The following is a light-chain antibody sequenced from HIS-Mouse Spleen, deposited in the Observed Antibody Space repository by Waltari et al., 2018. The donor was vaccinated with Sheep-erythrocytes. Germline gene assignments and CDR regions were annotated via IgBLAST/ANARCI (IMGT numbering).Light chain of an antibody. CDR2: EVS. Sequence: QSALTQPPSASGSPGQSVTIPCTGTSSDVGGYNYVSWYQQHPGKAPKLMIYEVSKRPSGVPARVSGSKSGNTAALTVSGLQAEDEADYYCSSYAGSNNWVFGGGTKLTVL. CDR1: SSDVGGYNY. V-gene: IGLV2-8*01. J-gene: IGLJ3*02. CDR3: SSYAGSNNWV.